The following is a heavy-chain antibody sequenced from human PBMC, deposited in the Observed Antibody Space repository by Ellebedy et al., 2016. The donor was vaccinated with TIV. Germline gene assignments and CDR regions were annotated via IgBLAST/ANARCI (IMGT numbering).Heavy chain of an antibody. CDR3: VGPWPGRYDH. V-gene: IGHV4-59*03. CDR2: IHYSGNT. J-gene: IGHJ4*02. CDR1: GASISTNY. Sequence: SETLSLXXSVSGASISTNYWSWIRQPPGKGLEWIGYIHYSGNTKYNPSLKNRVSMSVDTSNSQSSLQVSSVTAADTAVYYCVGPWPGRYDHWGQGTLVSVSS.